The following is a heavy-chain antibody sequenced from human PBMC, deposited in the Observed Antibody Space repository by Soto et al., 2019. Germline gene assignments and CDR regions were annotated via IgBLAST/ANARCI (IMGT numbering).Heavy chain of an antibody. V-gene: IGHV4-59*08. D-gene: IGHD6-19*01. Sequence: PSETLSLTCAVSGDSIASIYHWAWIRQPPGKALEWIGYVSYSGSTDYHPSLKSRVSISIDTSKNQFSLKMISVTAADTAVYYCARHGSDSGWFFFAPWGQGALVTAPQ. CDR1: GDSIASIYH. CDR3: ARHGSDSGWFFFAP. CDR2: VSYSGST. J-gene: IGHJ5*02.